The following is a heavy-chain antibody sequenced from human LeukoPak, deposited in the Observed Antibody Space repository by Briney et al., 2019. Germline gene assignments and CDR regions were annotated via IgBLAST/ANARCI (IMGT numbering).Heavy chain of an antibody. J-gene: IGHJ5*02. CDR1: GFTFSSYW. V-gene: IGHV3-7*03. CDR2: IKQDGSEK. D-gene: IGHD4-17*01. Sequence: GSLRLSCAASGFTFSSYWMSWVRQAPGKGLEWVANIKQDGSEKYCVDSVKGRFTISRDNAKNSLYLQMNSLRAEDTALYYCARVESTTVTTLGWFDPWGQGTLVTVSS. CDR3: ARVESTTVTTLGWFDP.